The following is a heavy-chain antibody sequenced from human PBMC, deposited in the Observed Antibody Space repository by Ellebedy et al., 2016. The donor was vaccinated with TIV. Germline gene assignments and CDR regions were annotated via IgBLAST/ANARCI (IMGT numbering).Heavy chain of an antibody. CDR2: ISRFGGST. CDR1: GFTLSNYG. Sequence: GESLKISXAASGFTLSNYGMSWVRQAPGKGLEWVSAISRFGGSTYYADSVKGRFTISRDNSKNTLYLQMSSLRAEDTALYYCAKMSSSNGWGQGTPVTVSS. J-gene: IGHJ4*01. V-gene: IGHV3-23*01. D-gene: IGHD2-8*01. CDR3: AKMSSSNG.